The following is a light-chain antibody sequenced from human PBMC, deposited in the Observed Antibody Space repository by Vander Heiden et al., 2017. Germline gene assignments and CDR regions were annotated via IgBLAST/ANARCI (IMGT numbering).Light chain of an antibody. V-gene: IGKV1-17*03. CDR1: QGSNNN. CDR3: LHHSFFPWT. J-gene: IGKJ1*01. Sequence: DIQMTQSPSAMSASVGDKGTITCRASQGSNNNLACCQQKQGKDPKRLIYASSSLPSGVPSSFSGGGSGTYFTLTISRLPPEYFATYYCLHHSFFPWTFGQGTKVEIK. CDR2: ASS.